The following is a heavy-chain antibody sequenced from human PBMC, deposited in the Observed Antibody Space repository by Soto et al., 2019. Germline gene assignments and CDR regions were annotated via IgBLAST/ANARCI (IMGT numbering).Heavy chain of an antibody. Sequence: ETLSLTCAVYGGSFXGYYWSWIRQPPGKGLEWIGEINHSGSTNYNPSLKSRVTISVDTSKNQFSLKLSSVTAADTAVYYCARDSGSRRTDAFDIWGQGTMVTVSS. CDR2: INHSGST. J-gene: IGHJ3*02. CDR3: ARDSGSRRTDAFDI. D-gene: IGHD1-26*01. V-gene: IGHV4-34*01. CDR1: GGSFXGYY.